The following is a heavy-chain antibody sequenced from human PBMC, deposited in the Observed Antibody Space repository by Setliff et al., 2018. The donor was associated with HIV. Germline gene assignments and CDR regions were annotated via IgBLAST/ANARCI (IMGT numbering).Heavy chain of an antibody. V-gene: IGHV4-34*01. CDR2: LSPSGTT. Sequence: TSETLSLTCTVYGGSFSNYYTNWIRQPPGKGLEWIGELSPSGTTRSNPSLQSRVTISLDTSNNQFSLKLTSVTAADTAMYNCASFFVTTVTNQDYWGQGTPVTVSS. CDR1: GGSFSNYY. CDR3: ASFFVTTVTNQDY. J-gene: IGHJ4*02. D-gene: IGHD4-17*01.